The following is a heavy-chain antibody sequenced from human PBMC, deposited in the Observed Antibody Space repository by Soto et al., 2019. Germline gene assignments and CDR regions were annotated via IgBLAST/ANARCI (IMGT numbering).Heavy chain of an antibody. Sequence: SETLSLTCTVSGDSISSINNYWSWIRQPPGEGLEWIGFISYSGTTSYSPSLKSRVAISLDTSKNQFSLSLNFVTAADTAVYYCARSSLYGTQIDFWGQGILVTVSS. CDR2: ISYSGTT. CDR3: ARSSLYGTQIDF. J-gene: IGHJ4*02. D-gene: IGHD3-10*01. CDR1: GDSISSINNY. V-gene: IGHV4-30-4*01.